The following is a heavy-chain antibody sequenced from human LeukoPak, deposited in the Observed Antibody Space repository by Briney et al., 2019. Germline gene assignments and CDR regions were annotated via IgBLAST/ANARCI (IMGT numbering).Heavy chain of an antibody. CDR2: INWNGGST. D-gene: IGHD6-19*01. J-gene: IGHJ4*02. V-gene: IGHV3-20*04. Sequence: PGGSLRLSCAASGFTVSSNYMSWVRQAPGKGLEWVSGINWNGGSTGYADSVKGRFTISRDNSKNTLYLQMDSLRAEDTALYYCAKDGGGWYTSGWYYFDYWGQGTLVTVSS. CDR3: AKDGGGWYTSGWYYFDY. CDR1: GFTVSSNY.